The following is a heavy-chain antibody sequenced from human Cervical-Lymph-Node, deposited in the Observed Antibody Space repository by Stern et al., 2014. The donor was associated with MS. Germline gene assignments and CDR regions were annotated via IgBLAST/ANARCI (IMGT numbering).Heavy chain of an antibody. D-gene: IGHD6-13*01. CDR1: GFSFSRYA. CDR3: ASAYSSSHYYFDY. J-gene: IGHJ4*02. V-gene: IGHV3-33*01. CDR2: MWYDGSNP. Sequence: VQLVESGGGVVQPGRSLRLSCAASGFSFSRYAMHWVRQAPGKGLEWGSLMWYDGSNPYYADSVTGRFTISRDNFKNTLYLQMNSLRAEDTAVYYCASAYSSSHYYFDYWGQGTLVTVSS.